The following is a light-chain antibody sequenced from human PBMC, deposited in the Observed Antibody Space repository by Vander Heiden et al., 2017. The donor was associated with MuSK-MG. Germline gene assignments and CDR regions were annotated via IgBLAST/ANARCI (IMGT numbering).Light chain of an antibody. CDR1: SSNIGSNI. Sequence: QSVLTQPPSASGPPGQRVTISCSGSSSNIGSNIVNWYQQLPGPAPTLLIYTDDQRPSGVPDRFSGSKSGTSASLAISGLQSEDEAHYYCAAWDDSLNGHWVFGGGTKLTVL. CDR3: AAWDDSLNGHWV. V-gene: IGLV1-44*01. J-gene: IGLJ3*02. CDR2: TDD.